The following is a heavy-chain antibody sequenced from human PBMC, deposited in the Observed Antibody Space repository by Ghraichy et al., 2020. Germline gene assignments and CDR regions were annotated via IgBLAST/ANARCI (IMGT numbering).Heavy chain of an antibody. Sequence: SETLSLTCAVYGGSLSDYYWNWIRQPPGEGLDWIGEINHSGSTNYSPSLRSRVTISVDTSKNQFSLNLSSVTAADTAVYYCARARTESRSYSRSRDAFDIWGQGTMVTVSS. J-gene: IGHJ3*02. CDR1: GGSLSDYY. D-gene: IGHD3-10*01. V-gene: IGHV4-34*01. CDR3: ARARTESRSYSRSRDAFDI. CDR2: INHSGST.